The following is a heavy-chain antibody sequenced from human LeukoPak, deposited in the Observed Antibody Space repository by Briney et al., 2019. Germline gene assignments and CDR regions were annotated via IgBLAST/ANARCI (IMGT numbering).Heavy chain of an antibody. CDR2: IYYSGST. D-gene: IGHD3-3*01. CDR3: ARAPYDFWSGSKFDC. V-gene: IGHV4-59*08. J-gene: IGHJ4*02. CDR1: GGSISSYY. Sequence: PSETLSLTCTVSGGSISSYYWSWIRQPPGKGLEWIGYIYYSGSTYYNPSLKSRVTISVDTSKNQFSLKLSSVTAADTAVYYCARAPYDFWSGSKFDCWGQGTLVTVSS.